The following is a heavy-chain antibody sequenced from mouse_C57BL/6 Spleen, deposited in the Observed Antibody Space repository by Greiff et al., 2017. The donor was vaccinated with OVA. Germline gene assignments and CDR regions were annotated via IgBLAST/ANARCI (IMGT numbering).Heavy chain of an antibody. CDR3: ARYEYYAMDY. D-gene: IGHD2-12*01. CDR2: IYPGDGDT. V-gene: IGHV1-82*01. J-gene: IGHJ4*01. CDR1: GYAFSSSW. Sequence: QVQLKESGPELVKPGASVKISCKASGYAFSSSWMNWVKQRPGKGLEWIGRIYPGDGDTNYNGKFKGKATLTADKSSSTAYMQLSSLTSEDSAVYFCARYEYYAMDYWGQGTSVTVSS.